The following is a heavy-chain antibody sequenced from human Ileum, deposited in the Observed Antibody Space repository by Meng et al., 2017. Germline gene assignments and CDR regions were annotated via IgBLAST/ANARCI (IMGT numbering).Heavy chain of an antibody. CDR3: ARVRRGLGLRFDP. CDR2: IFYSGST. V-gene: IGHV4-31*03. J-gene: IGHJ5*02. CDR1: GGSISSGGYY. D-gene: IGHD3/OR15-3a*01. Sequence: QVQLQESGPGLVKPSQPLSLTGTVSGGSISSGGYYWGWIRQHPGKGLEWIGYIFYSGSTYYNSSLKSRINISVDTSKNQFSLKVSSVTAADTAVYYCARVRRGLGLRFDPWGQGTLVTVSS.